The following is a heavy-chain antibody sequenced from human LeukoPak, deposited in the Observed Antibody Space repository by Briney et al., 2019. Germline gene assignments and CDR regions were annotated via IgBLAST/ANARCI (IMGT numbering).Heavy chain of an antibody. CDR1: GGSISSGDYY. D-gene: IGHD5-12*01. CDR2: IWYRGTI. V-gene: IGHV4-30-4*01. CDR3: ATYSDYDSGYFEL. J-gene: IGHJ2*01. Sequence: SVTLSLNCTVSGGSISSGDYYWRCLGQPPEKGRERIGYIWYRGTIYYNTPLKSRITISKDTSKNELSLKLSSVTAADTAVYFCATYSDYDSGYFELWGRGTLVTVSS.